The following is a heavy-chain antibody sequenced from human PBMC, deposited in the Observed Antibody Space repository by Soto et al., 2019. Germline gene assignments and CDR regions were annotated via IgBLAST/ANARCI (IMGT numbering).Heavy chain of an antibody. Sequence: PSETLSLTCAVYGGSFSGYYWSWIRQPPGKGLEWIGEINHSGSTNYNPSLKSRVTISVDTSKNQFSLKLSSVTAADTAVYYCARGITIFGVVIIWNGMDVWGQGTTVTVSS. CDR2: INHSGST. J-gene: IGHJ6*02. CDR3: ARGITIFGVVIIWNGMDV. D-gene: IGHD3-3*01. CDR1: GGSFSGYY. V-gene: IGHV4-34*01.